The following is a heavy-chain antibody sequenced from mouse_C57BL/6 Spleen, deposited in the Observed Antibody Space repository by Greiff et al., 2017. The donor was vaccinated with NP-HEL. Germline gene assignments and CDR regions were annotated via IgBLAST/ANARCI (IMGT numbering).Heavy chain of an antibody. J-gene: IGHJ3*01. V-gene: IGHV1-80*01. CDR2: IYPGDGDT. CDR3: ASGAWFAY. CDR1: GYAFSSYW. Sequence: QVHVKQSGAELVKPGASVKISCKASGYAFSSYWMNWVKQRPGKGLEWIGQIYPGDGDTNYNGKFKGKATLTADKSSSTAYMQLSSLTSEDSAVYFCASGAWFAYWGQGTLVTVSA.